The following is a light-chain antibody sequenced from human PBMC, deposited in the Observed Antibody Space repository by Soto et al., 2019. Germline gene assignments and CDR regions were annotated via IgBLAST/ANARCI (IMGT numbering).Light chain of an antibody. V-gene: IGLV7-46*01. CDR3: LLSYRGAGEV. CDR1: TGAVTSGHY. Sequence: QAVVTQEPSLTVSPGGTVTLTCGSSTGAVTSGHYPYWFQQKPGQAPRTLIYDTSNKHSWTPARFSGSLLGGKATLTPSGAQPEDEADYYCLLSYRGAGEVFGGGTKVTVL. CDR2: DTS. J-gene: IGLJ2*01.